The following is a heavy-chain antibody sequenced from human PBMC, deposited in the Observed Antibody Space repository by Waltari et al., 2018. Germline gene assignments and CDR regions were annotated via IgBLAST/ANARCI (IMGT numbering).Heavy chain of an antibody. D-gene: IGHD2-2*01. CDR1: GYSFTNYA. Sequence: QVQLVQSGSEWKKPGASVKVSCKAYGYSFTNYAINWVRQAPGQGLELMGWITTNNENPKYTQGFTRRFVFSLDTSVSTAYLQINDLKAEDTAIYYCAREVVPAAKIVVNWFDPWGQGTQVTVSS. J-gene: IGHJ5*02. CDR3: AREVVPAAKIVVNWFDP. CDR2: ITTNNENP. V-gene: IGHV7-4-1*02.